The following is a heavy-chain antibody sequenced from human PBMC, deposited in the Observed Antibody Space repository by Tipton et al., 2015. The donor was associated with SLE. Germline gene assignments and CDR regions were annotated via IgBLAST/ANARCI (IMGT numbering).Heavy chain of an antibody. D-gene: IGHD1-26*01. CDR3: AHIVGLKGYYYMDV. V-gene: IGHV4-31*03. CDR1: GLSFTSGGSS. Sequence: LRHSCSVSGLSFTSGGSSWGWIRQHPGKGLEWIAYIFYSGRTYYNPSLESRFTISLDTSKTQFSLKVTSVTAADTAVYYCAHIVGLKGYYYMDVWGNGTTVTVSS. CDR2: IFYSGRT. J-gene: IGHJ6*03.